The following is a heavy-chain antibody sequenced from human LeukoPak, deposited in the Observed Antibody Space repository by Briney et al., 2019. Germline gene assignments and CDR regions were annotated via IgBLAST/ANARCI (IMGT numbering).Heavy chain of an antibody. CDR1: GFTFSSYG. Sequence: GGTLRLSRAASGFTFSSYGMSWVRQAPGKGLEWVSAISGSGGSTYYADSVKGRFTISRDNSKNTLYLQMNSLRAEDTAVYYCATVEMATIFVYWGQGTLVTVSS. CDR2: ISGSGGST. CDR3: ATVEMATIFVY. J-gene: IGHJ4*02. V-gene: IGHV3-23*01. D-gene: IGHD5-24*01.